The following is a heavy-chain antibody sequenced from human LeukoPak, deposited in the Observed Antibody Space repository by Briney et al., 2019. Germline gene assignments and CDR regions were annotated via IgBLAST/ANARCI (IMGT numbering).Heavy chain of an antibody. CDR1: GFTVSSNY. J-gene: IGHJ4*02. CDR2: IYSGGST. D-gene: IGHD6-13*01. CDR3: AKDFSSSWYFYFDY. Sequence: PGGSLRLSCAASGFTVSSNYMSWVRQAPGKGLEWVSVIYSGGSTYYADSVKGRFTISRDNSKNTLYLQMNSLRAEDTAVYYCAKDFSSSWYFYFDYWGQGTLVTVSS. V-gene: IGHV3-53*05.